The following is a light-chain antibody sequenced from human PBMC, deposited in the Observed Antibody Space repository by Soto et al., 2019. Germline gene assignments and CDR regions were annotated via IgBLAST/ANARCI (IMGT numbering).Light chain of an antibody. CDR3: QQYGISPKT. CDR1: QSVGSSY. Sequence: EIVLTQSPGTLSLSPGERATLSCRASQSVGSSYLAWYQQKPGQAPRLLIYGASSRATGIPDRFSGSGSGTDFTLTISRLEPEDFAVDYCQQYGISPKTFGQGTKLEIK. J-gene: IGKJ2*01. CDR2: GAS. V-gene: IGKV3-20*01.